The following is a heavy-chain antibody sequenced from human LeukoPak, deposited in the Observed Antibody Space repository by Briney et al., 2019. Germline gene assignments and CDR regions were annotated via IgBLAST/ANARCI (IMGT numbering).Heavy chain of an antibody. J-gene: IGHJ4*02. Sequence: PGGSLRLSCAASGFTFSSYSMNWVRQAPGKGLEWLSYISSSSSTIYYADSVKGRFTISRDNAKNSLYLQMNGLRAEDTAVYYCARDLPLGMPFDYWGQGTLVTVSS. V-gene: IGHV3-48*01. CDR3: ARDLPLGMPFDY. D-gene: IGHD2-2*01. CDR1: GFTFSSYS. CDR2: ISSSSSTI.